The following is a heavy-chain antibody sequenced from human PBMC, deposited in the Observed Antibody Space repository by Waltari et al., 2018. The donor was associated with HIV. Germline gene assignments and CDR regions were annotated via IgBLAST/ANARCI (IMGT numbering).Heavy chain of an antibody. CDR2: SYTTGRN. J-gene: IGHJ4*02. D-gene: IGHD1-7*01. CDR3: ARGHNWNYPPFFDY. Sequence: QVQLQETGPGLVKPSETLTLTCTVSGVSISSYYWNWIRQPAGKGLEWIGRSYTTGRNNYNPSLKSRVTMSIDTSKNQFSLKLSSVTAADTAVYFCARGHNWNYPPFFDYWGQGTLVTVSS. V-gene: IGHV4-4*07. CDR1: GVSISSYY.